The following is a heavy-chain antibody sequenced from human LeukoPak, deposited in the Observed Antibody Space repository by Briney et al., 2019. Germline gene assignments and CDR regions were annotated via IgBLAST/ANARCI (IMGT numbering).Heavy chain of an antibody. CDR1: GFTFSSYA. J-gene: IGHJ4*02. Sequence: GGSLRLSCAASGFTFSSYAMSWVRQAPGKGLEWVSAISGSGGSTYYADSVKGRFTIPRDNSKNTLYLQMNSLRAEDTAVYYCAESGMIDPGSYSPTYYFDYWGQGTLVTVSS. CDR3: AESGMIDPGSYSPTYYFDY. V-gene: IGHV3-23*01. CDR2: ISGSGGST. D-gene: IGHD1-26*01.